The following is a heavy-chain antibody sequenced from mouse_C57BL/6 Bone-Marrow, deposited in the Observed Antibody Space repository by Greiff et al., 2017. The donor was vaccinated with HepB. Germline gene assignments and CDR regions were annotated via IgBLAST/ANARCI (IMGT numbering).Heavy chain of an antibody. CDR3: ATDYGSSHDD. J-gene: IGHJ2*01. Sequence: QVQLQQSGAALVKPGASVKISCTASGYAFSRYWLNWVKQRPGKALVWIGQIYPGDGATNYNGKFKGKATLTADKSSSTAYMQLSSLTTEDSAVYFCATDYGSSHDDWGQGTTLTVSS. V-gene: IGHV1-80*01. CDR1: GYAFSRYW. D-gene: IGHD1-1*01. CDR2: IYPGDGAT.